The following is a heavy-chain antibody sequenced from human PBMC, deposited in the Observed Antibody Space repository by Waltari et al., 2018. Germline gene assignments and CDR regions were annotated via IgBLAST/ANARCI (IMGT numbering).Heavy chain of an antibody. CDR2: IHRSGKS. J-gene: IGHJ4*02. D-gene: IGHD2-15*01. V-gene: IGHV4-4*02. Sequence: QLQLQQSGPGLVKPSESLSLTCAVSGDSMSERDVWSWVRQPPGKGLEWIGQIHRSGKSNYNPSLESRVTLSIDTSNKQFSLRLPSATAADTAVYYCARDRGRGLYLDSWGQGTLVTVSP. CDR1: GDSMSERDV. CDR3: ARDRGRGLYLDS.